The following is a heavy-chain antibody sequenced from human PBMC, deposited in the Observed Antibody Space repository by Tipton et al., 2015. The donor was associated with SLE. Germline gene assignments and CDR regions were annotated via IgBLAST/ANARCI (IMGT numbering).Heavy chain of an antibody. CDR2: IWFDGSDK. J-gene: IGHJ6*03. CDR1: GFTFSDYV. CDR3: AREPVYYYYYMDV. Sequence: SLRLSCEASGFTFSDYVMHWVRQAPGKGLEWVGLIWFDGSDKFYADSVKGRFTISRDNSRNILYLQMNSLRAEDTAVYYCAREPVYYYYYMDVWGKGTTVTVSS. V-gene: IGHV3-33*01.